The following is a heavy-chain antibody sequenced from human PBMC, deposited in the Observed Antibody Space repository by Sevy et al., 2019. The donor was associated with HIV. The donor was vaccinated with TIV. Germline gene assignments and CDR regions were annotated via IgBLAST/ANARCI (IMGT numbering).Heavy chain of an antibody. Sequence: SETLSLTCAVSGGSISSSSWWSWVRQPPGKGLEWIGEISRSGSTSYNPSIKSRVTISVDKSNNQFSLKLSSVTAADTAVYYCARVYTSGWFVIHDAFDIWGQGTMVTVSS. CDR2: ISRSGST. V-gene: IGHV4-4*02. CDR3: ARVYTSGWFVIHDAFDI. CDR1: GGSISSSSW. D-gene: IGHD6-19*01. J-gene: IGHJ3*02.